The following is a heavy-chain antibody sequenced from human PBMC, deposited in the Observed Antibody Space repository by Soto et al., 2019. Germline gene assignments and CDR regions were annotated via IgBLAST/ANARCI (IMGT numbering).Heavy chain of an antibody. Sequence: QVQLQESGPGLVKPSETLSLTCTVSGDSIRSYYWTWIRQPPGKGLELIGYIYYSGSTRYNPSLRGRVTISVGMAKNQFSLKLGSVIAAETAVYYCAGAYGGFDNGLDVWGQGTAVTVSS. D-gene: IGHD3-16*01. CDR3: AGAYGGFDNGLDV. CDR1: GDSIRSYY. CDR2: IYYSGST. V-gene: IGHV4-59*01. J-gene: IGHJ6*02.